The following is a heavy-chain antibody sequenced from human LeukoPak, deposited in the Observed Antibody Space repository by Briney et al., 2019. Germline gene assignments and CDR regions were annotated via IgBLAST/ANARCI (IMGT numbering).Heavy chain of an antibody. V-gene: IGHV3-20*04. Sequence: GGSLRLSCAAAGFTFDDYAMSWVRQAPGKGLEWVSGIKWNGGSTGYVDSVKGRFTISRDNAQNSLYLQMNSLRAEDTALYYCARHHDSSGWYGSDNWGQGTLVTVSS. D-gene: IGHD6-19*01. CDR3: ARHHDSSGWYGSDN. J-gene: IGHJ4*02. CDR2: IKWNGGST. CDR1: GFTFDDYA.